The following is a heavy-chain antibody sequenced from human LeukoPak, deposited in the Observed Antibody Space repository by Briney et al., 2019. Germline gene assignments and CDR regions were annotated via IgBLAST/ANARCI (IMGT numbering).Heavy chain of an antibody. D-gene: IGHD5-12*01. CDR3: ARRRYDDAFDI. J-gene: IGHJ3*02. CDR1: GSNFTSYW. Sequence: GGSLEISCQGSGSNFTSYWIGWVRPLPGKGLEWMGIIYPGDSDTRYSPSFQGQVTISADKSISTAYLQWSSLKASDTAMYYCARRRYDDAFDIWGQGTMVTVSS. V-gene: IGHV5-51*01. CDR2: IYPGDSDT.